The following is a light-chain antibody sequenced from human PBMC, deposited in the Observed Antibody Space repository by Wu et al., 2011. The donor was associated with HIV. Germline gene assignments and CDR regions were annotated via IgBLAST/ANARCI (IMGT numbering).Light chain of an antibody. CDR2: GSS. J-gene: IGKJ4*01. CDR3: QQYNNWPPLT. CDR1: QSVSNY. Sequence: EITLTQSPGTLSLSPGERATLSCRASQSVSNYLAWYQQKPGQAPRLLIYGSSIRATGVPARFRGSGSGTQFTLTISSMQSEDFAVYHCQQYNNWPPLTFGGGTKVEIK. V-gene: IGKV3-15*01.